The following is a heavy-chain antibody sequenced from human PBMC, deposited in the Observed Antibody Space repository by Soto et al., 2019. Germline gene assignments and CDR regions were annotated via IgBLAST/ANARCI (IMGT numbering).Heavy chain of an antibody. J-gene: IGHJ4*02. V-gene: IGHV1-69*02. CDR1: GGTFSSYT. CDR2: IIPILGIA. Sequence: QVQLVQSGAEVKKPGSSVKVSCKASGGTFSSYTISWVRQAPGQGLEWMGRIIPILGIANYAQKFQGRVTITADKSTSTAYMELSSLRSEDTAVSYCAGEGYGDYEDYWGQGTLVTGSS. D-gene: IGHD4-17*01. CDR3: AGEGYGDYEDY.